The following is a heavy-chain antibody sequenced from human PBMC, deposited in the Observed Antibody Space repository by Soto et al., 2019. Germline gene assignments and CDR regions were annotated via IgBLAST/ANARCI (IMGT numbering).Heavy chain of an antibody. CDR2: IDPGDSDT. J-gene: IGHJ6*02. D-gene: IGHD6-13*01. V-gene: IGHV5-51*01. CDR1: GYSFTSYW. Sequence: RGESLKISCKGSGYSFTSYWIGWVRQMPGKGLEWLGIIDPGDSDTRYSPSFQGQVTISADQSISTAYLQWSSLKASDTAMYYCARHEAAGAPPVGMDVWGQGTTVTVSS. CDR3: ARHEAAGAPPVGMDV.